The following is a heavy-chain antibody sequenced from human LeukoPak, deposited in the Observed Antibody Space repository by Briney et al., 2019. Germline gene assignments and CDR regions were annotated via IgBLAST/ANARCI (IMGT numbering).Heavy chain of an antibody. CDR1: GFTFSSYW. Sequence: GGSLRLSCAASGFTFSSYWMSWVRQAPGKGLEWVANIKQDGSEKYYVDSGKGRFTISRDNAKNSLYLQMNSLRAEDTAVYYCARGIAVAVNDYWGQGTLVTVSS. V-gene: IGHV3-7*04. D-gene: IGHD6-19*01. J-gene: IGHJ4*02. CDR3: ARGIAVAVNDY. CDR2: IKQDGSEK.